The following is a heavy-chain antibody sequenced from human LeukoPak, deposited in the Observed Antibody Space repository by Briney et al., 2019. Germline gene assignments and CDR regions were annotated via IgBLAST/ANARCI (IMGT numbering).Heavy chain of an antibody. D-gene: IGHD5-12*01. V-gene: IGHV1-46*01. CDR3: ARAGHSGYDSSDNWFDP. CDR1: GYTFTSYA. CDR2: INPSGGST. J-gene: IGHJ5*02. Sequence: GASVKVSCKASGYTFTSYAMNWVRQAPGQGLEWMGIINPSGGSTSYTQKFQGRVTMTRDTSTSTVYMELSSLRSEDTAVYYCARAGHSGYDSSDNWFDPWGQGTLVTVSS.